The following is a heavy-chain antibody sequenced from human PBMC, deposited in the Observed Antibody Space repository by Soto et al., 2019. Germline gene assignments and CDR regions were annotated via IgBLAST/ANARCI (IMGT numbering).Heavy chain of an antibody. J-gene: IGHJ4*02. V-gene: IGHV5-51*01. CDR1: GYIFSGYW. CDR2: IYPGDSDT. Sequence: RGESLKISCKASGYIFSGYWIGWVRQMPGRGLEWMGVIYPGDSDTRYSPSFQGQVTISADKSISTAYLQWTNLKASDTAIYYCARREGTGWAYWGQGTLVTVSS. D-gene: IGHD6-19*01. CDR3: ARREGTGWAY.